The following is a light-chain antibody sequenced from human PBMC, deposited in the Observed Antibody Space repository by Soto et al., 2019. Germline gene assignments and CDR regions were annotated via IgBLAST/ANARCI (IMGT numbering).Light chain of an antibody. J-gene: IGKJ1*01. CDR1: QGISSY. CDR2: TAS. Sequence: DIQFTQSPSFLSAYVGHRATTTFPSSQGISSYLAWYQQKPGKAPKLLISTASTLQSGVPSRFSGSGSGTEFTLTISSLQPEDFATYSCKQLNNYPRTFGKGTKVDIK. V-gene: IGKV1-9*01. CDR3: KQLNNYPRT.